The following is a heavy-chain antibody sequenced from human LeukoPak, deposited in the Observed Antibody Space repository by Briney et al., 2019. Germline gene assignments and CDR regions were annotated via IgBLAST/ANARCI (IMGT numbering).Heavy chain of an antibody. J-gene: IGHJ6*02. D-gene: IGHD3-9*01. CDR2: ISAYNGNT. Sequence: ASVKVSCKASGGTFISYAISWVRQAPGQGLEWMGWISAYNGNTNYAQKLQGRVTMTTDTSTSTAYMELRSLRSDDTAVYYCAREVLRYFDWLWTEDYYGMDVWGQGTTVTVSS. CDR1: GGTFISYA. CDR3: AREVLRYFDWLWTEDYYGMDV. V-gene: IGHV1-18*01.